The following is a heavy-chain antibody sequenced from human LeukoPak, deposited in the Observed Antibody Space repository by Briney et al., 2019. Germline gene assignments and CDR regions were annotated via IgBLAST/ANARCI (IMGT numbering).Heavy chain of an antibody. CDR2: INPSGGST. Sequence: ASVKVSCKASGYTFTSYYMHWVRQAPGQGLEWMGIINPSGGSTSHAQKFQGRVTMTRDMSTSTVYMELSSLRSEDTAVYYCAAGDQSSMIVGLMEGGWGQGTLVTVSS. D-gene: IGHD3/OR15-3a*01. V-gene: IGHV1-46*03. CDR1: GYTFTSYY. J-gene: IGHJ4*02. CDR3: AAGDQSSMIVGLMEGG.